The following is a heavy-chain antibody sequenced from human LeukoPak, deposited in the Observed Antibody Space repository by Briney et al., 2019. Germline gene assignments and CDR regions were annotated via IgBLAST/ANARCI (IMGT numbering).Heavy chain of an antibody. Sequence: SETLSLTCTVSGYSISGGYYWGWVRQPPGKGLEWIGSIYHSGSTYYNPSLKSRVTISVDTSKNQFSLKLSSVTAADTAVYYCARVAMTTANKFDYWGQGTLVTVSS. D-gene: IGHD4-11*01. J-gene: IGHJ4*02. CDR3: ARVAMTTANKFDY. V-gene: IGHV4-38-2*02. CDR1: GYSISGGYY. CDR2: IYHSGST.